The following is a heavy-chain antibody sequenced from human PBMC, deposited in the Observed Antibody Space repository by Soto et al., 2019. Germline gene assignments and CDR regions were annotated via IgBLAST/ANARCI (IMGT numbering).Heavy chain of an antibody. Sequence: EVQLVESGGSLVKAGGSLRLSCAASGFPFTNFIMNWVRQAPGKGLEWVSSISSSSTYIYYADSLKGRFTVSRDNAKNSLYLQMDSLGPEDTAVYYCARFTLTTDYYYGMDVWGQGTTVTVSS. D-gene: IGHD4-17*01. J-gene: IGHJ6*02. V-gene: IGHV3-21*01. CDR3: ARFTLTTDYYYGMDV. CDR1: GFPFTNFI. CDR2: ISSSSTYI.